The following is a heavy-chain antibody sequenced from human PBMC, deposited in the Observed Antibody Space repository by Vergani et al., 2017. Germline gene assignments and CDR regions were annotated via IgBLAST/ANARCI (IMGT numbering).Heavy chain of an antibody. CDR1: GFTFSDYY. Sequence: QVQLVESGGGLVKPGGSLRLSCAASGFTFSDYYMTWIRQAPGKGLEWISYISGSGHTKYYADSVKGRFAISRDNAKNSLYLQMNNLRAEDTAVYYCAKDNVPGYYDSSGYCDYWGQGTLVTVSS. CDR3: AKDNVPGYYDSSGYCDY. V-gene: IGHV3-11*01. D-gene: IGHD3-22*01. CDR2: ISGSGHTK. J-gene: IGHJ4*02.